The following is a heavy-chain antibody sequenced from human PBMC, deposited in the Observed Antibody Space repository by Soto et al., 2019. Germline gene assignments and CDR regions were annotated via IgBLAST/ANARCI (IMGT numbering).Heavy chain of an antibody. D-gene: IGHD3-16*02. Sequence: QVQLQESGPGLVKPSETLSLTCTVSGGSISSYYWSWIRQPPGKGLEWIGYIFYSGSTNYNPSLKSRVTISVDTSKNPLSLKLSSVTAAGTAVYYCARLYGLDAFDLWGQGTMVTVSS. J-gene: IGHJ3*01. CDR3: ARLYGLDAFDL. CDR1: GGSISSYY. V-gene: IGHV4-59*08. CDR2: IFYSGST.